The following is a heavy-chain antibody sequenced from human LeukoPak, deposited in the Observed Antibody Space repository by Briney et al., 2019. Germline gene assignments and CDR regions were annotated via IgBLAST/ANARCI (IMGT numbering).Heavy chain of an antibody. J-gene: IGHJ3*02. CDR2: ISSNGGST. Sequence: GGSLRLSCAASGFTFSSYAMHWVRQAPGKGLEYVSAISSNGGSTYYANSVKGRFTISRDNSKNTLYLQMGSLRAEDMAVYYCARGYQGAFDIWGQGTMVTVSS. D-gene: IGHD2-2*01. CDR3: ARGYQGAFDI. V-gene: IGHV3-64*01. CDR1: GFTFSSYA.